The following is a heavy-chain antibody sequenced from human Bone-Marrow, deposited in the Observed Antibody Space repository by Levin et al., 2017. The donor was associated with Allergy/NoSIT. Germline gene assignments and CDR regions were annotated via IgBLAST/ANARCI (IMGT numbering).Heavy chain of an antibody. J-gene: IGHJ4*02. CDR1: GGTFSSYA. D-gene: IGHD6-13*01. CDR3: ARGGYGIAAAGTIYY. Sequence: KISCKASGGTFSSYAISWVRQAPGQGLEWMGGIIPIFGTANYAQKFQGRVTITADESTSTAYMELSSLRSEDTAVYYCARGGYGIAAAGTIYYWGQGTLVTVSS. CDR2: IIPIFGTA. V-gene: IGHV1-69*01.